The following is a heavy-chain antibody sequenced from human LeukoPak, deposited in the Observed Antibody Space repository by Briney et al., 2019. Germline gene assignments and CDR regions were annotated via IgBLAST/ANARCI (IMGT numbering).Heavy chain of an antibody. CDR1: GFTVSNNY. V-gene: IGHV3-53*01. CDR3: AGHSEMDV. Sequence: PGGSLRLSCAASGFTVSNNYMIWVRQAPGKGLEWVSLIYSGGSTYYSDSVRGRFATSRDNSKNTLYLQMSSLRAEDTAGYYCAGHSEMDVWGQGITVTVSS. J-gene: IGHJ6*02. D-gene: IGHD6-13*01. CDR2: IYSGGST.